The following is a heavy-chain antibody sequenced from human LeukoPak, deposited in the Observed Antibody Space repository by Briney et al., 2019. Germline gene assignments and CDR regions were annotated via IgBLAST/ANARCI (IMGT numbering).Heavy chain of an antibody. D-gene: IGHD4-17*01. V-gene: IGHV4-59*01. CDR1: GDSISKYY. J-gene: IGHJ4*02. CDR2: IYYGGST. CDR3: ARDADGDSTFDY. Sequence: PSETLSLTCTVSGDSISKYYWSWIRQTPGKGLEYLGYIYYGGSTHYNPSLKSRVTISLDTPRNQFSLKLTSLTAADTAVYYCARDADGDSTFDYWGQGTLVSVSS.